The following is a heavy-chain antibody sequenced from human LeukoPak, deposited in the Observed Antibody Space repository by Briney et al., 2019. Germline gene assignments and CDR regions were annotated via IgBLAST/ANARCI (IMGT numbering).Heavy chain of an antibody. Sequence: GGSLRLSCAASGFTYSSYSMNWVRQAPGKGLEWVSYISSSSTIYYADSVKGRFTISRDNAKNSLYLQMNSLRAEDTAVYYCARTFESRKYGANFDYWGQGTLVTVSS. CDR1: GFTYSSYS. J-gene: IGHJ4*02. D-gene: IGHD4-17*01. CDR2: ISSSSTI. V-gene: IGHV3-48*04. CDR3: ARTFESRKYGANFDY.